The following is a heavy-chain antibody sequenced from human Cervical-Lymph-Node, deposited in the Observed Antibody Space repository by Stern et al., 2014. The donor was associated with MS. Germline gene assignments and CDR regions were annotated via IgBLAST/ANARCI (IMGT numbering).Heavy chain of an antibody. CDR3: VRGGYYDDSDFYDHGDY. D-gene: IGHD3-22*01. CDR1: GFTFSSYW. V-gene: IGHV3-7*01. Sequence: EVQLVESGGGLVQPGGSLRLSCGASGFTFSSYWMTWVRQAPGKGLEWVANIKQDGNEKYFVDSVKGRFTISRDNAKNSLYLQMNSLRAEDTAVYYCVRGGYYDDSDFYDHGDYWGQGTLVTVSS. J-gene: IGHJ4*02. CDR2: IKQDGNEK.